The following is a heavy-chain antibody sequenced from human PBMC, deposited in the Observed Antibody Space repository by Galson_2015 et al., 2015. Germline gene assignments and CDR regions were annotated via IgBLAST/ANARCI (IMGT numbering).Heavy chain of an antibody. CDR2: IYHSGST. CDR3: ARERIAAAGKYNWFDP. CDR1: GGSISSSNW. Sequence: ETLSLTCAASGGSISSSNWWSWVRQPPGKGLEWIGEIYHSGSTNYNPSLKSRVTISVDKSKNQFSLKLSSVTAADTAVYYCARERIAAAGKYNWFDPWGQGTLVSVSS. V-gene: IGHV4-4*02. D-gene: IGHD6-13*01. J-gene: IGHJ5*02.